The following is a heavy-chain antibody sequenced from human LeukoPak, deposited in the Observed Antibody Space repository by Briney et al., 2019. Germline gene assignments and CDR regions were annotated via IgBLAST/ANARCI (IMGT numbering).Heavy chain of an antibody. CDR2: INPNSGDT. J-gene: IGHJ4*02. Sequence: GASVKVSCKASGYSLTGYYMHWVRQAPGQGLEWMGWINPNSGDTNYVQEFQGRVTMTRDTSISTAYMELSRLTSDDTAVYYCARGWRYFVDYWGQGSPVTVSS. D-gene: IGHD3-9*01. CDR3: ARGWRYFVDY. CDR1: GYSLTGYY. V-gene: IGHV1-2*02.